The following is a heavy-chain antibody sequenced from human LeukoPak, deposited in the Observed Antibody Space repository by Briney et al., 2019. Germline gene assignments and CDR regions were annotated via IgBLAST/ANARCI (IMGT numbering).Heavy chain of an antibody. Sequence: SETLSLTCTVSGYSISSGYYWGWIRQPPGQGLEWIGSIYHSGSTYYNPSLKSRVTISVDTSKNQFSLKLSSVTAADTAVYYCARGVTTSYGYYYYMDVWGKGTTVTVSS. CDR1: GYSISSGYY. D-gene: IGHD4-11*01. J-gene: IGHJ6*03. CDR3: ARGVTTSYGYYYYMDV. V-gene: IGHV4-38-2*02. CDR2: IYHSGST.